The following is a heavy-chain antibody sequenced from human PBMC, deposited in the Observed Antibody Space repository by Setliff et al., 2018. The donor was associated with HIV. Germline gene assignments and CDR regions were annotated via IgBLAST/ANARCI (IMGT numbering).Heavy chain of an antibody. V-gene: IGHV3-7*01. Sequence: GGSLRLSCAASGFTFSSAWMGWVRQAPAKGLEWVANISPDGSATYYVDSVKGRFTISRDNAKNSLYLQLNSLRVEDTAVYYCMRTRALTSRSHTLFHALDVWGRGTPVTVSS. CDR1: GFTFSSAW. CDR2: ISPDGSAT. D-gene: IGHD3-10*01. J-gene: IGHJ6*02. CDR3: MRTRALTSRSHTLFHALDV.